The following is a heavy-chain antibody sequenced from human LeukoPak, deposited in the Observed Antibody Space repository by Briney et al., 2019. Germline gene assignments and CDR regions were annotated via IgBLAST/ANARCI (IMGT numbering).Heavy chain of an antibody. J-gene: IGHJ4*02. Sequence: ASVKVSCKASGYTFTSYAMHWVRQAPGQRLERMGWINAGNGNTKYSQKFQGRVTITRDTSASTAYMELSSLRSEDTAVYYCARDPLLWFGELYLDYWGQGTLVTVSS. V-gene: IGHV1-3*01. CDR1: GYTFTSYA. D-gene: IGHD3-10*01. CDR2: INAGNGNT. CDR3: ARDPLLWFGELYLDY.